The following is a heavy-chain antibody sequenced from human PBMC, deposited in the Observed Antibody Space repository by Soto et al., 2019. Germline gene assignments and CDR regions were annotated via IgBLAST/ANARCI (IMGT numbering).Heavy chain of an antibody. CDR2: IKEDGSEK. V-gene: IGHV3-7*01. D-gene: IGHD3-16*01. CDR3: ARDNVGGYFDY. Sequence: EVQLVESGGGLVQPGGSLRLSCAASEFSFSSYWMSWVHQAPGKGLEWVANIKEDGSEKNYVDSVKGRFTISRDNAKNSLYLQMNSLRAEDTAVYYCARDNVGGYFDYWGQGTLVTVSS. CDR1: EFSFSSYW. J-gene: IGHJ4*02.